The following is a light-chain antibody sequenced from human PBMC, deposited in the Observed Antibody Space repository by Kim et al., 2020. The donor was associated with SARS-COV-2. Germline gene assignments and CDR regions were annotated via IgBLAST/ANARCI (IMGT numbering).Light chain of an antibody. J-gene: IGLJ3*02. Sequence: QTATLTCTGNNINVGNGGAVWLQQHQGHPPKVLFFRNNNRPSGISERLSTSRSGNTASLTITGLQAEDEADYYCSAWDSSLEAWLFGGGTQLTVL. CDR1: NINVGNGG. V-gene: IGLV10-54*01. CDR3: SAWDSSLEAWL. CDR2: RNN.